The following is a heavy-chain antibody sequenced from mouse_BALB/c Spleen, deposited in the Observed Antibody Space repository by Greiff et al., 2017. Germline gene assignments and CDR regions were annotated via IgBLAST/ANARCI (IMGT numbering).Heavy chain of an antibody. Sequence: QVQLKQPGAELVKPGASVKLSCKASGYTFTSYWMHWVKQRPGQGLEWIGEINPSNGRTNYNEKFKSKATLTVDKSSSTAYMQLSSLTSEDSAVYYCARFAGRYWGQGTTLTVSS. CDR1: GYTFTSYW. V-gene: IGHV1S81*02. J-gene: IGHJ2*01. CDR3: ARFAGRY. CDR2: INPSNGRT.